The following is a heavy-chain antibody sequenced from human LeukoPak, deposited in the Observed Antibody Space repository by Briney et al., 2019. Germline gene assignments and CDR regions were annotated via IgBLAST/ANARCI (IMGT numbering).Heavy chain of an antibody. J-gene: IGHJ4*02. CDR2: INHSGST. CDR1: GGSFSGYY. Sequence: SETLSLTCAVYGGSFSGYYWSWIRQPPGKSLEWIGEINHSGSTNYNPSLKSRVTISVDRSKNQFSLKLSSVTAADTAMYYCARKTVLYYFDYWGQGTLVTVSS. V-gene: IGHV4-34*01. CDR3: ARKTVLYYFDY. D-gene: IGHD4-11*01.